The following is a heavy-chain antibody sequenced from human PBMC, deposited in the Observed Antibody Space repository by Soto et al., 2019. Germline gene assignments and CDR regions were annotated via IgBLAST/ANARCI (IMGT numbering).Heavy chain of an antibody. V-gene: IGHV3-11*01. J-gene: IGHJ4*02. D-gene: IGHD3-16*01. CDR3: ARDRLATNYYFDY. CDR1: GFTFSDNY. Sequence: PGASLRLSCAASGFTFSDNYMTWTRQAPGKGLECVSYISSSGSTIYYADSVKGRFTISRDNAKNSLYLQMSSLRADDTAVYYCARDRLATNYYFDYWGQGTLVTVSS. CDR2: ISSSGSTI.